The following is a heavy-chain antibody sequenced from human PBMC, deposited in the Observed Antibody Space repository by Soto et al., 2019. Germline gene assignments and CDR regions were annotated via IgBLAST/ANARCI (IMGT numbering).Heavy chain of an antibody. J-gene: IGHJ1*01. Sequence: EVQLVESGGGLVQPGGSLRLSCAASGFTFSYYWMTWVRQAPGKGLEWVANIKQDGSEKYYVDSVKGRFTISRDNADNSLYLQLNSLRAEDTAVYYCARPGYSSGWYQAESLHHWGQGALVTVSS. D-gene: IGHD6-13*01. CDR1: GFTFSYYW. CDR3: ARPGYSSGWYQAESLHH. V-gene: IGHV3-7*01. CDR2: IKQDGSEK.